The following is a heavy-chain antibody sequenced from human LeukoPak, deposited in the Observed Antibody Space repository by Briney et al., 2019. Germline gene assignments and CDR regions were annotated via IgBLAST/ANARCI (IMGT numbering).Heavy chain of an antibody. J-gene: IGHJ5*02. CDR1: GYTFTGYY. CDR2: VNPNSGGT. V-gene: IGHV1-2*06. Sequence: ASVKVSCKASGYTFTGYYMHWVRQAPGQGLEWMGRVNPNSGGTNYAQKFQGRVTMTRDTSISTAYMGLSRLRSDDTAVYYSPRGWGGEDWFDPWGQGTLVTVSS. CDR3: PRGWGGEDWFDP. D-gene: IGHD3-16*01.